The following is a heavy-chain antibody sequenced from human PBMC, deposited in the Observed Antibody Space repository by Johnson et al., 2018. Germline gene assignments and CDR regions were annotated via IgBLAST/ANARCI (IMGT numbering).Heavy chain of an antibody. J-gene: IGHJ6*02. CDR3: ARGLIVWDYYYYGMDV. D-gene: IGHD3-16*01. V-gene: IGHV3-13*01. CDR1: RFTFNKYD. Sequence: VQLVQSGGGLVQPGGSLRLSCAASRFTFNKYDMHWVRQGTGKGLEWVSGIGPAGDTHYARSVEGRFTISRENAKNSLYLQMNSLTAGDTAVYYLARGLIVWDYYYYGMDVWGQGTTVTVSS. CDR2: IGPAGDT.